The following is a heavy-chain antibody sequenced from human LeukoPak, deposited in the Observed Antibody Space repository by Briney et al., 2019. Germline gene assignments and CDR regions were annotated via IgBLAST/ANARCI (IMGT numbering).Heavy chain of an antibody. V-gene: IGHV3-30-3*01. CDR1: GFTFSSYA. D-gene: IGHD1-26*01. CDR3: ARDLLVGATVFNY. Sequence: PGGSLRLSCAASGFTFSSYAMHWVRQAPGKGLEWVAVISYDGSNKYYADSVKGRFTISRDNSKNTLYLQMNSLRAEDTAVYYCARDLLVGATVFNYWGQGTLVTVSS. CDR2: ISYDGSNK. J-gene: IGHJ4*02.